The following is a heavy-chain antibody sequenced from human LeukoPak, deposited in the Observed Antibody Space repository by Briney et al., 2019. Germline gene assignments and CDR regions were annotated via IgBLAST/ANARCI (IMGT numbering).Heavy chain of an antibody. V-gene: IGHV3-7*01. Sequence: GGSLRLSCAASGFTFSSYGMHWVRQAPGKGLAWVANINHDGSDIQYVDSVKGRFTVSRDNAKNALYLQMNSLRAEDTAVYYCARFSRGELANYWGQGTLVIVSS. CDR3: ARFSRGELANY. CDR1: GFTFSSYG. J-gene: IGHJ4*02. D-gene: IGHD1-26*01. CDR2: INHDGSDI.